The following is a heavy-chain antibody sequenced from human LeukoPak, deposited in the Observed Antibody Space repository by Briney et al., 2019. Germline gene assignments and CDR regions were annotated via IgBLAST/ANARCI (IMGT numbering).Heavy chain of an antibody. D-gene: IGHD3-9*01. J-gene: IGHJ4*02. CDR2: ISGSGGST. V-gene: IGHV3-23*01. CDR1: GFTFSSYA. CDR3: AKYPFITIPFAVC. Sequence: GGSLRLSCAAPGFTFSSYAMSWVRQAPGKGLEWVSAISGSGGSTYYADSVKGRFTISRDNSKNTLYLQMNSLRAEATAVYYCAKYPFITIPFAVCWGQGTLVTVSS.